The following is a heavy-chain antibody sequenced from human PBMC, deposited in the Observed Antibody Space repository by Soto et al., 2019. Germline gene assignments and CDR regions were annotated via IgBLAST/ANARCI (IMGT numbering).Heavy chain of an antibody. V-gene: IGHV4-31*03. D-gene: IGHD3-16*02. Sequence: QVQLQESGPGLVKPSQTLSLTCTVSGCSISSGGYYWSWIRQHPGKGLEWIGYIYYSGSTYYNPSLESRVTISVDTSKNRFSLKLSAVTGADTAVYYCARVPLGELSLGYFDYWGQGPLVTVSS. J-gene: IGHJ4*02. CDR2: IYYSGST. CDR3: ARVPLGELSLGYFDY. CDR1: GCSISSGGYY.